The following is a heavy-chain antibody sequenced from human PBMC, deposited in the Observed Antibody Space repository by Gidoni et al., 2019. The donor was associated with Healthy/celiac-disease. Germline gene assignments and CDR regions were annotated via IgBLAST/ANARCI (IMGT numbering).Heavy chain of an antibody. D-gene: IGHD6-19*01. Sequence: EVQLVESGGGLVQPGRSLRLSCAASGFTFDDYAMHWVRQAPGKGLEWVSGISWNRGSIGYADSVKGRFTISRDNAKNSLYLQMNSLRAEDTALYYCAKDIGRGQWPLGWFDPWGQGTLVTVSS. CDR3: AKDIGRGQWPLGWFDP. CDR1: GFTFDDYA. J-gene: IGHJ5*02. V-gene: IGHV3-9*01. CDR2: ISWNRGSI.